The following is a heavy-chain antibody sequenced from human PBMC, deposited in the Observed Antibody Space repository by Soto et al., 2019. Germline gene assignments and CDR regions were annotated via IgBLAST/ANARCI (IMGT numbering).Heavy chain of an antibody. V-gene: IGHV3-21*01. CDR3: ARDAYYDFWSGYYPTPFDY. CDR2: ISSSSSYI. Sequence: GGSLRLSCAASGFTFSSYSMNWVRQAPGKGLEWVSSISSSSSYIYYADSVKGRFTISRDNAKNSLYLQMNSLRAEDTAVYYCARDAYYDFWSGYYPTPFDYWGQGTLVTVSS. J-gene: IGHJ4*02. CDR1: GFTFSSYS. D-gene: IGHD3-3*01.